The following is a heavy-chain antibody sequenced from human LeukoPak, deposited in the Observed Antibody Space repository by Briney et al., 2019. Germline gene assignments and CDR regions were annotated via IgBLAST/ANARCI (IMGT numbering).Heavy chain of an antibody. Sequence: GSLRLSCAASGCTFSSYAMHWVRQAPGKGLEWVAVISYDGSNKYYADSVKGRFSISRDNSKNTLYMQMNSLRPEDTAVYYCARASSYGSGSYQRWGNWFDPWGQGTLVTVSS. V-gene: IGHV3-30-3*01. CDR2: ISYDGSNK. J-gene: IGHJ5*02. CDR3: ARASSYGSGSYQRWGNWFDP. D-gene: IGHD3-10*01. CDR1: GCTFSSYA.